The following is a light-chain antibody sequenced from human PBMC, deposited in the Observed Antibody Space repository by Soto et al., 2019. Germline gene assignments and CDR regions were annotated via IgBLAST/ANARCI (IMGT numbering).Light chain of an antibody. CDR1: QSVSSSY. CDR2: GAS. Sequence: EIVLTQSPGTLSLSPGERATLSCRASQSVSSSYLAWYHQKPGQGPRLLIYGASSRATGIPARFSGSGSGTEFTLTISSLQSEDFAVYYCQQRSNWTWTFGQGTKVDI. J-gene: IGKJ1*01. CDR3: QQRSNWTWT. V-gene: IGKV3D-20*02.